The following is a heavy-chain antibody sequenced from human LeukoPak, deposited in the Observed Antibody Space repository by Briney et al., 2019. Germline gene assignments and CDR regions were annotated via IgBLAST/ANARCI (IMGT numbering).Heavy chain of an antibody. Sequence: ASVKVSCKASGYTFTSYYMHWARQAPGQGLEWMGWMNPNSGNTGYAQKFQGRLTMTRNTSISTAYMELSSLRSEDTAVYYCARVGSREYYFDYWGQGTLVTVSP. CDR3: ARVGSREYYFDY. CDR2: MNPNSGNT. J-gene: IGHJ4*02. D-gene: IGHD2-2*01. CDR1: GYTFTSYY. V-gene: IGHV1-8*02.